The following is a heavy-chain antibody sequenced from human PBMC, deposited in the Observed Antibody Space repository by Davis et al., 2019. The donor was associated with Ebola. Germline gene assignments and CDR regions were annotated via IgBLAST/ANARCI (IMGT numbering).Heavy chain of an antibody. CDR3: ARGPPGRIVVVVAATDPVGYFDY. V-gene: IGHV3-43D*03. CDR2: ISWDGGSA. Sequence: GESLKISCAASGFTFDDYAMHWVRQAPGKGLEWVSLISWDGGSASYGASVKGRFTISRDNSKNSLYLQMNSLRDEDTAVYYCARGPPGRIVVVVAATDPVGYFDYWGQGTLVTVSS. D-gene: IGHD2-15*01. J-gene: IGHJ4*02. CDR1: GFTFDDYA.